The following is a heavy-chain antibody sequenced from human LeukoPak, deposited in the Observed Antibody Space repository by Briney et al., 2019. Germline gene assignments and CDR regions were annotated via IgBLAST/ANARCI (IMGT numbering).Heavy chain of an antibody. CDR2: ISGSGGST. CDR1: GFTFSSYS. V-gene: IGHV3-23*01. J-gene: IGHJ3*02. Sequence: HPGGSLRLSCAASGFTFSSYSMNWVRQAPGKGLEWVSAISGSGGSTYYADSVKGRFTISRDNSKNTLYLQMNSLRAEDTAVYYCAKDQGSRAYSPGRRDSSGWRAFDIWGQGTMVTVSS. D-gene: IGHD6-19*01. CDR3: AKDQGSRAYSPGRRDSSGWRAFDI.